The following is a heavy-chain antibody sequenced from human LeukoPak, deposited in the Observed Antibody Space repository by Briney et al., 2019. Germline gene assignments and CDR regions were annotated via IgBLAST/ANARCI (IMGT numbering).Heavy chain of an antibody. CDR3: AKTYDYPIINFDY. D-gene: IGHD3-10*01. Sequence: PGGSLRLSCAASGFTFSDYYMSWIRQAPGKGLEWVSYISSSGSTIYYADSVKGRFTISRDNAKNSLYLQMNSLRAEDTAVYYCAKTYDYPIINFDYWGQGTLVTVSS. CDR2: ISSSGSTI. J-gene: IGHJ4*02. V-gene: IGHV3-11*01. CDR1: GFTFSDYY.